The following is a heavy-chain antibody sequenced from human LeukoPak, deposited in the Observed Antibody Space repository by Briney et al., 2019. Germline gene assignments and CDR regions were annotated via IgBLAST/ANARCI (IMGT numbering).Heavy chain of an antibody. D-gene: IGHD6-13*01. CDR3: AKDQGAATGKRGVDC. Sequence: GGSLRLSCAASGFTFSNAWMSWVRQAPGKGLEWLGRIKSKTDGGTTDYAAPVKGRFTLSRDDSKNTLYLEMNSLKTEDTALYYCAKDQGAATGKRGVDCWGQGTLVTVSS. CDR2: IKSKTDGGTT. CDR1: GFTFSNAW. V-gene: IGHV3-15*01. J-gene: IGHJ4*02.